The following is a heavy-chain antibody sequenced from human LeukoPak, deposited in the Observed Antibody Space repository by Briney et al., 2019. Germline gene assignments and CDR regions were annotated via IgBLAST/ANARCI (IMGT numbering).Heavy chain of an antibody. D-gene: IGHD2-2*01. CDR3: ARGGCSSTSCYAFDY. CDR2: INHSGST. V-gene: IGHV4-34*01. J-gene: IGHJ4*02. Sequence: SETLSLTCAVYGVSFSGYYWSWIRQPPGKGLEWIGEINHSGSTNYNPSLKSRVTISVDTSKNQFSLKLSSVTAADTAVYYCARGGCSSTSCYAFDYWGQGTLVTVSS. CDR1: GVSFSGYY.